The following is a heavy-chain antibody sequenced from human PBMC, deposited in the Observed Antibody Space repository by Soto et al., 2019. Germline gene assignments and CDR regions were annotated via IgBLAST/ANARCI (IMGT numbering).Heavy chain of an antibody. Sequence: PGGPLRLSCAASGGNFSNYALHWVSKEKGKGLEWVAVVSYDGSNKYYADSVKGRFTISRDNSKNTLSLQMNSLRDEDTAVYYCARDLFQYSYGPREFAYWGQGSLVTVSS. J-gene: IGHJ4*02. V-gene: IGHV3-30-3*01. CDR1: GGNFSNYA. CDR3: ARDLFQYSYGPREFAY. D-gene: IGHD5-18*01. CDR2: VSYDGSNK.